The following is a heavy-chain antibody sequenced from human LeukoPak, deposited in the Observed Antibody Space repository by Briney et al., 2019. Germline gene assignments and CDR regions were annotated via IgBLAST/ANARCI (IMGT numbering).Heavy chain of an antibody. Sequence: GGSLRPSCAASGFTFSSYSMNWVRQAPGKGLEWVSSISSSSSYIYYADSVKGRFTISRDNAKNSLYLQMNSLRAEDTAVYYCARFGRRYCSSTSCYTGEDVWGKGTTVTVSS. CDR1: GFTFSSYS. J-gene: IGHJ6*04. CDR3: ARFGRRYCSSTSCYTGEDV. CDR2: ISSSSSYI. V-gene: IGHV3-21*01. D-gene: IGHD2-2*02.